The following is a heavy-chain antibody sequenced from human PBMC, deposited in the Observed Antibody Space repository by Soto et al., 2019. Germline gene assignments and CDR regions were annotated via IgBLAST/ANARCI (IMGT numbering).Heavy chain of an antibody. CDR2: IWYDGSNK. Sequence: HPGAFLRLSCAASGFTFSSYGMHRVRQPPGKGLEWVAVIWYDGSNKYYADTVKGRFTISRDNSKNTLYLQMNRLRGGDTAVDYCARANTRLRLVTHRTNYGMDVWGQGTTVTVSS. CDR3: ARANTRLRLVTHRTNYGMDV. CDR1: GFTFSSYG. J-gene: IGHJ6*02. V-gene: IGHV3-33*01. D-gene: IGHD3-16*01.